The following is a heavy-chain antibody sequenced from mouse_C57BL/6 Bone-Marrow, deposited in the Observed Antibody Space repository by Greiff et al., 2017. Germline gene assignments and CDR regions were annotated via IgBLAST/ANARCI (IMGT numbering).Heavy chain of an antibody. CDR1: GFNIKDYY. CDR3: TTAAFYGSSPSYFDY. J-gene: IGHJ2*01. Sequence: VQLKQSGAELVRPGASVKLSCTASGFNIKDYYMHWVKQRPEQGLEWIGRIDPEDGDTEYAPKFQGKATMTADTSSNTAYLQLSSLTSEDTAVYYCTTAAFYGSSPSYFDYWGQGTTLTVSS. CDR2: IDPEDGDT. D-gene: IGHD1-1*01. V-gene: IGHV14-1*01.